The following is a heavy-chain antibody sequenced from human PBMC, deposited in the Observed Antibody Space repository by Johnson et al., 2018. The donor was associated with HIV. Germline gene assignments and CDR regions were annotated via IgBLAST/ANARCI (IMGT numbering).Heavy chain of an antibody. CDR2: ISYGGSNK. CDR3: ARAEGLTGRHAFVM. V-gene: IGHV3-30*03. Sequence: QVQLVESGGGLAQPGGLLTLSCVGSGLSFSNFGIHWVRQAPGKGLEWVAVISYGGSNKYYADSVKGRFTISRDNSKNTLYLQMNSLRAEDTAVYYCARAEGLTGRHAFVMWGQGTMVTVSS. J-gene: IGHJ3*02. D-gene: IGHD1-20*01. CDR1: GLSFSNFG.